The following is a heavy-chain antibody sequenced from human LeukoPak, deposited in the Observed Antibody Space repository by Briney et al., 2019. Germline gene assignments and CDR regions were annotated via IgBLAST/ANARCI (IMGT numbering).Heavy chain of an antibody. D-gene: IGHD2-2*01. Sequence: GGSLRLSCAASGFTFSSYGMSWVRQAPGKGLEWVANIKQDGSEKYYVDSVKGRFTISRDNAKNSLYLQMNSLRAEDTAVYYCAREPIVVVPAAMRENWFDPWGQGTLVTVSS. V-gene: IGHV3-7*01. CDR2: IKQDGSEK. CDR3: AREPIVVVPAAMRENWFDP. CDR1: GFTFSSYG. J-gene: IGHJ5*02.